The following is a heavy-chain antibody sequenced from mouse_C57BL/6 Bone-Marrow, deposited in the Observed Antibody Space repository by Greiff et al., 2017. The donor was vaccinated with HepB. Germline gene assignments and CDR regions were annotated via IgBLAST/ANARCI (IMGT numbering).Heavy chain of an antibody. V-gene: IGHV1-81*01. Sequence: QVQLKQSGAELARPGASVKLSCKASGYTFTSYGISWVKQSTGQGLEWIGEIYPRSGNTYYNEKFKGKATLTADKSSSTAYMELRSLTSEDSAVYFCAREGVYYYGSSPFGYWGQGTLVTVSA. D-gene: IGHD1-1*01. CDR3: AREGVYYYGSSPFGY. CDR2: IYPRSGNT. J-gene: IGHJ3*01. CDR1: GYTFTSYG.